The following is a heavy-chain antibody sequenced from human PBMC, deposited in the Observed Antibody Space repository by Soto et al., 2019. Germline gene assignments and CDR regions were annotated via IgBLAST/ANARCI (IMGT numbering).Heavy chain of an antibody. CDR3: TKQGPPIDTAGTICFDP. D-gene: IGHD6-13*01. Sequence: GGSLRLSCIASGFTFSSQPMNWVRQSPGKGLEWVSGIGGSGRNTYYADSVKGRFTISRDNSENTLYLQMSSLRVEDTAIYYCTKQGPPIDTAGTICFDPWGQGAPVTVSS. J-gene: IGHJ5*02. CDR1: GFTFSSQP. V-gene: IGHV3-23*01. CDR2: IGGSGRNT.